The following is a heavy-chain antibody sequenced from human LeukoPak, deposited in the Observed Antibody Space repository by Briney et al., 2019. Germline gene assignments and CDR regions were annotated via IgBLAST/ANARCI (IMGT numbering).Heavy chain of an antibody. Sequence: SETLSLTCAVYGGSFSGYFWSWIRQPPGKGLEWIGEINHSGSTNYNPSLKSRVTISVDTSRNQFSLELSSVTAADTAVYYCARPNHKDHCSSTSCYRYFDYWGQGTLVTVSS. D-gene: IGHD2-2*02. CDR2: INHSGST. J-gene: IGHJ4*02. CDR1: GGSFSGYF. CDR3: ARPNHKDHCSSTSCYRYFDY. V-gene: IGHV4-34*01.